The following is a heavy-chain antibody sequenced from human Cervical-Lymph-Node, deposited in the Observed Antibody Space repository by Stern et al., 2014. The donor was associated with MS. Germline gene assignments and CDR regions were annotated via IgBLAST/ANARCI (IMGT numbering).Heavy chain of an antibody. CDR1: GFTFSRNW. CDR2: IKQDGSDK. Sequence: VQLVESGGGLVQPGGSLRLYCAASGFTFSRNWMTWVRQAPGKGLEWVANIKQDGSDKYYMDSVKGRFTISRDNAKTSLYLQMNSLRAEDTAVYYCVRDSGFCSGGSCYGDAFDLWGQGTMVTVFS. CDR3: VRDSGFCSGGSCYGDAFDL. D-gene: IGHD2-15*01. V-gene: IGHV3-7*01. J-gene: IGHJ3*01.